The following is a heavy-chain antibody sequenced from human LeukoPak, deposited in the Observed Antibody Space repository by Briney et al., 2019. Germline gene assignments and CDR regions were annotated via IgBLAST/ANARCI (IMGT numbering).Heavy chain of an antibody. V-gene: IGHV4-34*01. Sequence: SETLSLTCAVSGGSFSGYYWNWIRQSPGKGPEWIGEINHGGSTHYNASLKSRLTISVDTSQKQFSLRLTSVTAADTAVYYCARGRYLTTSGGAAAGFLDYWGQGSLVTVST. J-gene: IGHJ4*02. CDR1: GGSFSGYY. CDR3: ARGRYLTTSGGAAAGFLDY. CDR2: INHGGST. D-gene: IGHD6-13*01.